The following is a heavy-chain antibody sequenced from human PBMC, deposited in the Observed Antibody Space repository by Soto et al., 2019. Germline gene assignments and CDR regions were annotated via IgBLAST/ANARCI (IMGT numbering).Heavy chain of an antibody. Sequence: SETLSLTCTVSGGSISSSSYYWGWIRQPPGKGLEWIGSIYYSGSTYYNPSLKSRVTISVDTSKTQFSLKLSSVTAADTAVYYCARQTYYYDSTRLGAFDIWGQGTMVTVSS. CDR2: IYYSGST. CDR1: GGSISSSSYY. D-gene: IGHD3-22*01. J-gene: IGHJ3*02. V-gene: IGHV4-39*01. CDR3: ARQTYYYDSTRLGAFDI.